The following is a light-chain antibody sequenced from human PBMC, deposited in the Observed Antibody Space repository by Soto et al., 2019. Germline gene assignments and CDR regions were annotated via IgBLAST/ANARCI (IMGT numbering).Light chain of an antibody. J-gene: IGKJ3*01. CDR3: QQYNSYSPT. CDR1: QSISSW. CDR2: DAF. Sequence: DIQMTQSPSTLSASVGDRVTITCRASQSISSWLAWYQQKPGKAPKLLIYDAFSLESGVPSRFSGSGSGTEFSPPLSSLQLDEFAIYFCQQYNSYSPTFGPGPKVFI. V-gene: IGKV1-5*01.